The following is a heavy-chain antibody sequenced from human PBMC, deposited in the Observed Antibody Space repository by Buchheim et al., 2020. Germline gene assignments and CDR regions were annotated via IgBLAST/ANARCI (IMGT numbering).Heavy chain of an antibody. CDR2: ISYDGSNK. CDR3: ARVSTIFGVALPEYYYGMDV. CDR1: GFTFSSYA. V-gene: IGHV3-30-3*01. J-gene: IGHJ6*02. D-gene: IGHD3-3*01. Sequence: QVQLVESGGGVVQPGRSLRLSCAASGFTFSSYAMHWVRQAPGKGLEWVADISYDGSNKYYADSVKGRFTISRDNSKNTLYLQMNSLRAEDTAVYYCARVSTIFGVALPEYYYGMDVWGQGTT.